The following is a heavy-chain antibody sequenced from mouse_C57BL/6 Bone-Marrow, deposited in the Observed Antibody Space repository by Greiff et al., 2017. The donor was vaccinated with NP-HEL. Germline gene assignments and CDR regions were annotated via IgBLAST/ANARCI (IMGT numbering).Heavy chain of an antibody. V-gene: IGHV5-2*01. CDR2: IISDGGST. CDR3: ARHEGLRHVFAY. J-gene: IGHJ3*01. CDR1: EYEFPSHY. D-gene: IGHD2-4*01. Sequence: EVQVVESGGGLVQPGESLKLSCESNEYEFPSHYMSWVRKTPENRLELVAAIISDGGSTYYPDTMERRFIITRDNTKNTLYLQMSSLRSEDTALYYCARHEGLRHVFAYWGQGTLVTVSA.